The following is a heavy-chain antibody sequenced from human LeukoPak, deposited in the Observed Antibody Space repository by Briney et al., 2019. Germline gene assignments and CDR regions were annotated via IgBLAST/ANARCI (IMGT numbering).Heavy chain of an antibody. Sequence: GSLRLSCVASGFTFSSYGMSWIRQPPGKGLEWIGNIYYSGSTNYNPSLKSRVTKSVDTSKNQFSLKLSSVTAADTAVYYCTRGSIAYYYMDVWGKGTTVTISS. J-gene: IGHJ6*03. CDR2: IYYSGST. CDR1: GFTFSSYG. D-gene: IGHD3-22*01. CDR3: TRGSIAYYYMDV. V-gene: IGHV4-59*01.